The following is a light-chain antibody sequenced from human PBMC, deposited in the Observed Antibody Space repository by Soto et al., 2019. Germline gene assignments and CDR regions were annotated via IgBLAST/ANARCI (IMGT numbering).Light chain of an antibody. CDR2: YDD. CDR1: SSNIGNNA. J-gene: IGLJ3*02. V-gene: IGLV1-36*01. CDR3: AAWDDGLNGPV. Sequence: QSVLTQPPSVSEAPRQRVTISCSGSSSNIGNNAVNWYQQLPGKAPKLLIYYDDLLASGVSDRFSGSKSGPSASLAISGLQSEDEAIYYCAAWDDGLNGPVFGGGTKLTVL.